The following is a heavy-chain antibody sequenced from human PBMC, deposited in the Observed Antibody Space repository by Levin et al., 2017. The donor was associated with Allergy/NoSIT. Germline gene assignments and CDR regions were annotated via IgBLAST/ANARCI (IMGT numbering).Heavy chain of an antibody. V-gene: IGHV2-5*02. D-gene: IGHD6-19*01. CDR1: GFPLSSNGVG. J-gene: IGHJ4*02. CDR3: AHRPQYSSGWFDIDY. Sequence: SGPTLVKVTQTLTLTCTFSGFPLSSNGVGVGWVRQHPGKALEWLDVLYWDEDKRYSPSLQSRHTITKDTSKHQVGLTMTNMDPVDTATYYCAHRPQYSSGWFDIDYWGQGILFTVSS. CDR2: LYWDEDK.